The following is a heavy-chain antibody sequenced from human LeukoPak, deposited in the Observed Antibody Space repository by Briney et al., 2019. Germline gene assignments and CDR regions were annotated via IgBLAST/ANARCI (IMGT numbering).Heavy chain of an antibody. CDR1: GFTFSGDY. CDR3: ARARGAGPGAHFDY. D-gene: IGHD3-10*01. V-gene: IGHV3-11*01. CDR2: ISSVGSSI. Sequence: PGGSLRLSCAASGFTFSGDYMSWIRQAPGKGLEWVSYISSVGSSIVYADSVKGRFTISRDNAKSSLFLQMNSLRAEDTAVYYCARARGAGPGAHFDYWGQGTPVIVSS. J-gene: IGHJ4*02.